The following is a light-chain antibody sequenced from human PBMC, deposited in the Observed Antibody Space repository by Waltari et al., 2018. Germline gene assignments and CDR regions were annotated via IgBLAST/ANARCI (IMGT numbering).Light chain of an antibody. J-gene: IGKJ1*01. Sequence: EIVLTQSPGTLSLSPGERATLSCRASQSVSSTYFAWYQQKPGQAPRLLIYGASSRATGTPDRFSGSGSGTDFTLTISRLEPEDFAVYYCQQYGSSVRTFGQGTKVEIK. CDR1: QSVSSTY. CDR2: GAS. CDR3: QQYGSSVRT. V-gene: IGKV3-20*01.